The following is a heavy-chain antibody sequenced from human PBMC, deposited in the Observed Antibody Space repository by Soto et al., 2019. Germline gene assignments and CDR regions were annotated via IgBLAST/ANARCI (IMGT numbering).Heavy chain of an antibody. CDR3: ARDQVYGSASSNKRYSYFYGMDV. D-gene: IGHD3-10*01. J-gene: IGHJ6*02. CDR2: IYSDGTT. Sequence: EVQLVETGGGLIQLGGSLRLSCAASGFTVSRNYMSWVRQAPGKGLEWVSYIYSDGTTYYADSVKGRFTISRDNSNNTLYLHMNSLRVEDTAAYYCARDQVYGSASSNKRYSYFYGMDVWGQGTTVTVSS. CDR1: GFTVSRNY. V-gene: IGHV3-53*02.